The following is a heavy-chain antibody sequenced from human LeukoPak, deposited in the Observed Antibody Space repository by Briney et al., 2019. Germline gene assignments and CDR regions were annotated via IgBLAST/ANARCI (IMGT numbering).Heavy chain of an antibody. J-gene: IGHJ4*02. CDR2: ISYDGSEK. CDR3: AKDGQPGYSYGYMDY. V-gene: IGHV3-30*18. D-gene: IGHD5-18*01. CDR1: GFTFSRYG. Sequence: GGSLRLSCAASGFTFSRYGIRWVRQAPGKGLEWVAVISYDGSEKYYADSVKGRFTISRDNSKNTLDLQISSLSAEDTAMYYCAKDGQPGYSYGYMDYWGQGTLVTVSS.